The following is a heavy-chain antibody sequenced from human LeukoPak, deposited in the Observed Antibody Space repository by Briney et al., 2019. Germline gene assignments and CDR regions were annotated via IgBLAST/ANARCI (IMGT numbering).Heavy chain of an antibody. V-gene: IGHV4-61*02. CDR2: IYTSGST. Sequence: SETLSLTCTVSGGSISSSSYYWSWIRQPAGKGLEWIGRIYTSGSTNYNPSLKSRVTMSVDTSKNQFSLKLSSVTAADTAVYYCARDSPWVPTYNWFDPWGQGTLVTVSS. J-gene: IGHJ5*02. D-gene: IGHD4/OR15-4a*01. CDR1: GGSISSSSYY. CDR3: ARDSPWVPTYNWFDP.